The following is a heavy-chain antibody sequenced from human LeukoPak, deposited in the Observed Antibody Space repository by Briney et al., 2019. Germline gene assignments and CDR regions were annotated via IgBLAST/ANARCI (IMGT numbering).Heavy chain of an antibody. CDR3: ARDLPPRH. Sequence: PGGSLRLSCAASGFTVSSNYMSWVRQAPGKGLEWVLVIYSGGSTYYGGSVKGRFTISRDNSKNTLYLQMDSLRAEDTAVYYCARDLPPRHWGQGTLVTVSS. J-gene: IGHJ4*02. V-gene: IGHV3-66*02. CDR1: GFTVSSNY. CDR2: IYSGGST.